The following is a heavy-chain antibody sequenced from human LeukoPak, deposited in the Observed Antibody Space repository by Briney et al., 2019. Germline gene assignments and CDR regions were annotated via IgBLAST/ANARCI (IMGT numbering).Heavy chain of an antibody. J-gene: IGHJ4*02. V-gene: IGHV3-23*01. D-gene: IGHD5/OR15-5a*01. CDR2: ISGNGAGT. CDR1: GFTFSSHA. Sequence: GGSLRLSCAPSGFTFSSHAMSWVRQSPGKGLEWVSGISGNGAGTYYRDSVKGRFTISRDNSKNTLYLQMDSLRAEDTAVYYCAKVSWESTSQDFDCWGQGTLVTVSS. CDR3: AKVSWESTSQDFDC.